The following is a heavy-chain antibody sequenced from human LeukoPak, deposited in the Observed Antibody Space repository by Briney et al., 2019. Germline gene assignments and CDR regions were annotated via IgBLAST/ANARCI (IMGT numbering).Heavy chain of an antibody. CDR1: GGSFSGYY. CDR3: AVGSTSCPTCDY. V-gene: IGHV4-34*01. D-gene: IGHD2-2*01. CDR2: INHSGST. Sequence: SETLSLTCAVYGGSFSGYYWSWIRQPPGKGLEWIGEINHSGSTNYNPSLKSRVTISVDTSKNQFSLKLSSVTAADTAVYYCAVGSTSCPTCDYWGQGTLVTVSS. J-gene: IGHJ4*02.